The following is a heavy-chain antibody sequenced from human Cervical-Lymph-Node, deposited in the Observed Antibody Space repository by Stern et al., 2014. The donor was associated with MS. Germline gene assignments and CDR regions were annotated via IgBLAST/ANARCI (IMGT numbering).Heavy chain of an antibody. CDR1: GFTFSSYW. Sequence: EVQLEDSGGGLVQPGGSLRLSCAASGFTFSSYWMSWVRQAPGKGLEWVANIKQDGSEKYYVDSVKGRFTISRDNAKNSLYLQMNSLRAEDTAVYYCARSGTAMVLNWFDPWGQGTLVTVSS. CDR2: IKQDGSEK. V-gene: IGHV3-7*01. J-gene: IGHJ5*02. CDR3: ARSGTAMVLNWFDP. D-gene: IGHD5-18*01.